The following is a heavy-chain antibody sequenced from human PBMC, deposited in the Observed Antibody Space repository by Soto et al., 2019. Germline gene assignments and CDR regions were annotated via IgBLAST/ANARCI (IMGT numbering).Heavy chain of an antibody. CDR1: GGSISSGGYS. V-gene: IGHV4-30-2*01. CDR2: IYHSGST. CDR3: VRDMQLWRLDS. D-gene: IGHD2-21*01. Sequence: SETLSLTCAVYGGSISSGGYSWSWIRQPPGKGLEWIGYIYHSGSTYYNPSLKSRVTISRDNAKNTLYLHMNSLRAEDTAVYYCVRDMQLWRLDSWGQGTLVTVSS. J-gene: IGHJ4*02.